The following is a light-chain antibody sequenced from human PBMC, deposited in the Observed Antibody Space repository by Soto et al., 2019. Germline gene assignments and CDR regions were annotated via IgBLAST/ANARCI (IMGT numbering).Light chain of an antibody. CDR1: SSDVGAYNH. V-gene: IGLV2-11*01. CDR2: DVN. Sequence: QSALTQPRSVSGSPGQSVTISCTGTSSDVGAYNHVSWYQQHPGKAPKLMLYDVNQRPSGVPDRFSGSKSGSTASLTISGLQPEDEAYYHCCVCAASDTWVFGGGTKLTVL. J-gene: IGLJ3*02. CDR3: CVCAASDTWV.